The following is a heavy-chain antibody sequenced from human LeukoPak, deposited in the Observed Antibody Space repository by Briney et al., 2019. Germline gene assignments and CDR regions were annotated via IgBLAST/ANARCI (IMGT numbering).Heavy chain of an antibody. D-gene: IGHD6-19*01. CDR1: GGSISSYY. CDR3: ARDSALAQAVMFDC. Sequence: SETLSLTCTVSGGSISSYYWSWIRQPPGKELEWIGYIYYSGSTNYKPSLKSRVTISVDTSKNQFSLKLNSVTAADTAVYYCARDSALAQAVMFDCWGQGTLVTVSS. CDR2: IYYSGST. J-gene: IGHJ4*02. V-gene: IGHV4-59*01.